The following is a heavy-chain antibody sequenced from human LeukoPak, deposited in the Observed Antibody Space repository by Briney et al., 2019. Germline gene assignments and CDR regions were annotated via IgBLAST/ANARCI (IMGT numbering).Heavy chain of an antibody. Sequence: GSSVKVSCKASGGTFSSYAISWVRQAPGQGLEWMGRIIPILGIANYAQKFQGRVTITADKSTSTAYMELSSLRSEDTAVYYCARERMGDTLFDYWGQGTLVTVSS. D-gene: IGHD2-21*02. J-gene: IGHJ4*02. CDR2: IIPILGIA. V-gene: IGHV1-69*04. CDR1: GGTFSSYA. CDR3: ARERMGDTLFDY.